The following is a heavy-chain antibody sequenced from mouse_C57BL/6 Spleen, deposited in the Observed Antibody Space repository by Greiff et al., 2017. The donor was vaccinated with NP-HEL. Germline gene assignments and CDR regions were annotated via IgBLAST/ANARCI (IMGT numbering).Heavy chain of an antibody. J-gene: IGHJ2*01. D-gene: IGHD2-4*01. V-gene: IGHV5-4*01. CDR1: GFTFSSYA. CDR3: AREGGYYDYDGVFDY. CDR2: ISDGGSYT. Sequence: EVKVVESGGGLVKPGGSLKLSCAASGFTFSSYAMSWVRQTPEKRLEWVATISDGGSYTYYPGNVKGRFTISRDNAKNNLYLQRSHLKSEDTAMYYCAREGGYYDYDGVFDYGGQGTTLTVSS.